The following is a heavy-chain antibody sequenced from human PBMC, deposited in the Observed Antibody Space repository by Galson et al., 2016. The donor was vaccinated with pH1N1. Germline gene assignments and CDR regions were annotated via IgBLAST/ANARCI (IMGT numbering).Heavy chain of an antibody. CDR1: GDSVSSNSAA. D-gene: IGHD3-22*01. J-gene: IGHJ6*02. CDR3: ARGGFYYDSSGPSYGMDA. CDR2: TYYRSKWYN. V-gene: IGHV6-1*01. Sequence: CAISGDSVSSNSAAWNWIRQSPSRGLEWLGRTYYRSKWYNDYAVSVKSRITINPDTSKNQFSLQLNSVTPEDTAVYYCARGGFYYDSSGPSYGMDAWGQGTTVTVSS.